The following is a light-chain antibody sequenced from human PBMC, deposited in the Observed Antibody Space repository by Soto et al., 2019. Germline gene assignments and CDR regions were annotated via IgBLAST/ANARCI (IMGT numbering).Light chain of an antibody. Sequence: DIVMTQSPATLSVAPGERVTFSCRASQGVSRKLAWYQHKPGQAPRLLISGASTGATGIPARFSGSGSGTEFTLTISSLQSEDFAIYYCQQYHTLPITFGGGTKVEIK. CDR1: QGVSRK. V-gene: IGKV3-15*01. CDR2: GAS. J-gene: IGKJ4*01. CDR3: QQYHTLPIT.